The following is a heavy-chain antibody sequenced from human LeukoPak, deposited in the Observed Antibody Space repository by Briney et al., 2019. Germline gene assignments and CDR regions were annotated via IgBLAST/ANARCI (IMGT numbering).Heavy chain of an antibody. CDR2: IYYSGST. J-gene: IGHJ4*02. CDR1: GGSISSSSYY. CDR3: ARDSRIAARRASFSY. V-gene: IGHV4-39*07. Sequence: SETLSPTCTVSGGSISSSSYYWGWIRQPPGKGLEWIGSIYYSGSTYYNPSLKSRVTISVDTSKNQFSLKLSSVTAADTAVYYCARDSRIAARRASFSYWGQGTLVTVSS. D-gene: IGHD6-6*01.